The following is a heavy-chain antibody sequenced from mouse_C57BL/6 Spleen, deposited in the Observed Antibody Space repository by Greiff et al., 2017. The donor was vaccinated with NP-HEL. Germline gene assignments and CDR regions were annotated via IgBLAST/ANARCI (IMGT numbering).Heavy chain of an antibody. CDR3: ARGGYDDAMDY. CDR1: GYTFTSYW. J-gene: IGHJ4*01. V-gene: IGHV1-7*01. CDR2: INPSSGYT. D-gene: IGHD2-2*01. Sequence: QVHVKQSGAELAKPGASVKLSCKASGYTFTSYWMHWVKQRPGQGLEWIGYINPSSGYTKYNQKFKDKATLTADKSSSTAYMQLSSLTHEDSAVYYCARGGYDDAMDYWGQGTSVTVSS.